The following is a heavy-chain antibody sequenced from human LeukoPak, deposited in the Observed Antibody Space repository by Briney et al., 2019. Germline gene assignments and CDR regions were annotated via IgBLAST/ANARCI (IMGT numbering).Heavy chain of an antibody. Sequence: SETLSLTCTVSGGSISGYYWSWIRQSPGKGLEYIGYIYYSGSTNYNPSLKSRVAISVDTSKNQFSLKLRSMTAADTAIYYCYVESEYGDYDYWGQGTLVAVSS. J-gene: IGHJ4*02. CDR2: IYYSGST. D-gene: IGHD4-17*01. CDR1: GGSISGYY. V-gene: IGHV4-59*01. CDR3: YVESEYGDYDY.